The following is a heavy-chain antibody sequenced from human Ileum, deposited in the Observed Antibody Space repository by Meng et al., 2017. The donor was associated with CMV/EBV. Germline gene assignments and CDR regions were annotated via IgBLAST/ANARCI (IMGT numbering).Heavy chain of an antibody. D-gene: IGHD5-18*01. J-gene: IGHJ4*02. CDR1: GGSISSGGYS. CDR3: ARGSGYTYGYDY. V-gene: IGHV4-30-2*01. CDR2: MYHSGRT. Sequence: CAVSGGSISSGGYSWSWIRQPPGKGLEWIGYMYHSGRTYYNPSLKSRVTISVDRSKNQFSLKLSSVTAADTAVYYCARGSGYTYGYDYWGQGTLVTVSS.